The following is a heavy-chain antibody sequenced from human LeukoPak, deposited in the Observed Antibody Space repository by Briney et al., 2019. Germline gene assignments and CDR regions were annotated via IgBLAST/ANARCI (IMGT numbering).Heavy chain of an antibody. D-gene: IGHD3-10*01. Sequence: PSETLSLTCTVSGGSISSYYWSWIRQPPGKGLEWIGYIYYSGSTNYNPSLKSRVTISVDTSKNQFSLKLSPVTAADTAVYYCARSRGRINLDYWGQGTLVPVSS. CDR3: ARSRGRINLDY. V-gene: IGHV4-59*08. J-gene: IGHJ4*02. CDR2: IYYSGST. CDR1: GGSISSYY.